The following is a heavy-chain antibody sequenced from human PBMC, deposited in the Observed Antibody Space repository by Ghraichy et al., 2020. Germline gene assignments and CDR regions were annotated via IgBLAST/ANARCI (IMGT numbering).Heavy chain of an antibody. V-gene: IGHV3-23*01. J-gene: IGHJ4*02. D-gene: IGHD3-22*01. CDR1: GFTFSSYA. CDR2: ISGSGGST. CDR3: ASNNYYDSSGYYFH. Sequence: GESLNISCAASGFTFSSYAMSWVRQAPGKGLEWVSAISGSGGSTYYADSVKGRFTISRDNSKNTLYLQMNSLRAEDTAVYYCASNNYYDSSGYYFHWGQGTLVTVSS.